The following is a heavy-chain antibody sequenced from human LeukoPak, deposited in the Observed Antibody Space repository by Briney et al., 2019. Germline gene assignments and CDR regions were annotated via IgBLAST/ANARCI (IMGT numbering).Heavy chain of an antibody. V-gene: IGHV1-8*03. D-gene: IGHD1-14*01. J-gene: IGHJ4*02. CDR3: ARAGSGGPPFDY. CDR1: GYTFTSCD. Sequence: ASVKVSCKASGYTFTSCDINWVRQAAGQGLEWMGWMSPNSGNTGYAQKLQGRVSITRNTSISTAYMELSSLRSEDTAVYYCARAGSGGPPFDYWGQGTLVTVSS. CDR2: MSPNSGNT.